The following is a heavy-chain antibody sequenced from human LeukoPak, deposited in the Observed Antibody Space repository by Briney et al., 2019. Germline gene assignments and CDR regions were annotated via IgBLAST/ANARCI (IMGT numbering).Heavy chain of an antibody. CDR1: GYTLTELS. Sequence: SVKVSCKVSGYTLTELSMHWVRQAPGKGLEWMGGFDPEDGETIYAQKFQGRVTMTEDTSTDTAYMELSSLRSEDTAVYYCATGHMVTSAFDIWGQGTMVTVSS. CDR2: FDPEDGET. V-gene: IGHV1-24*01. CDR3: ATGHMVTSAFDI. D-gene: IGHD5-18*01. J-gene: IGHJ3*02.